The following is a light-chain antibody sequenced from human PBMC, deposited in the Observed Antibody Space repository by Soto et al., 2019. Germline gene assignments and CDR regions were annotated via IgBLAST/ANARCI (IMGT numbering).Light chain of an antibody. CDR2: GAS. Sequence: DIQMTQSPSSLSASVGDRVTITCRASQGIGNHLAWYQQRPGTVPKLLIYGASALRSGVPSRFSGSGSGTDFTLTINSLQPEDVATYYCQKCDVAAHTFGGGTKVEIK. CDR1: QGIGNH. J-gene: IGKJ4*01. CDR3: QKCDVAAHT. V-gene: IGKV1-27*01.